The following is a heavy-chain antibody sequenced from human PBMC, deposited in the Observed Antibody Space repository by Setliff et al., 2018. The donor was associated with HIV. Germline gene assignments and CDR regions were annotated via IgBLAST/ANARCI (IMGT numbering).Heavy chain of an antibody. CDR1: GGTFRTYA. CDR2: VIPMLRVA. J-gene: IGHJ6*03. D-gene: IGHD1-1*01. Sequence: ASVKVSCKASGGTFRTYAISWVRQAPGQGLEWMGGVIPMLRVAKYAQNLQDRVTITADKSTGTAYMELSGLRSEDTAVYYCARGSNPTGNYDFYFLDVWGKGTTVTVSS. CDR3: ARGSNPTGNYDFYFLDV. V-gene: IGHV1-69*10.